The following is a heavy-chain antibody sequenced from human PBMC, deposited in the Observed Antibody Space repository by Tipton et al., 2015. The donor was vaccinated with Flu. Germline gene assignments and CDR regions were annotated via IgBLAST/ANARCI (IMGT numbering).Heavy chain of an antibody. V-gene: IGHV4-59*08. CDR1: GGSISSYY. D-gene: IGHD3-10*01. CDR3: ATNYYGSGRYGLS. CDR2: IYYSGST. J-gene: IGHJ5*02. Sequence: TLSLTCTVSGGSISSYYWSWIRQPPGKGLEWIGYIYYSGSTNYNPPLKSRVTISVDTSKNQFSLKLSSVTAADTAVYYCATNYYGSGRYGLSWGQGTLVTVSS.